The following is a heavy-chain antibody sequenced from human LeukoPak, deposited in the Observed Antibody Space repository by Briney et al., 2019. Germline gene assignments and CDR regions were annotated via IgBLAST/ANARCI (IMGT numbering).Heavy chain of an antibody. Sequence: PGGSLRLSCAASGFTFSSYAMSWVRQAPGKGLEWVSAIDNTGDSTYYADSVKGRFTISRDNAKNSLYLQMNSLRAEDTAVYYCARDELLPYYDFWSGLGPIDYWGQGTLVTVSS. CDR1: GFTFSSYA. J-gene: IGHJ4*02. CDR3: ARDELLPYYDFWSGLGPIDY. CDR2: IDNTGDST. D-gene: IGHD3-3*01. V-gene: IGHV3-23*01.